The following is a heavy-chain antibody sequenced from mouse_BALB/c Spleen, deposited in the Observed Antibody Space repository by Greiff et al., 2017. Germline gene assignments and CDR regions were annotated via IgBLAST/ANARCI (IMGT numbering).Heavy chain of an antibody. J-gene: IGHJ4*01. CDR3: ANRYDGGDYMDY. V-gene: IGHV14-3*02. D-gene: IGHD2-14*01. CDR2: IDPANGNT. Sequence: EVKLQESGAELVKPGASVKLSCTASGFNIKDTYMHWVKQRPDQGLEWIGRIDPANGNTKYDPKFQGKATITADTSSNTAYLQLSSLTSEDTAVYYCANRYDGGDYMDYWGQGTSVTVSS. CDR1: GFNIKDTY.